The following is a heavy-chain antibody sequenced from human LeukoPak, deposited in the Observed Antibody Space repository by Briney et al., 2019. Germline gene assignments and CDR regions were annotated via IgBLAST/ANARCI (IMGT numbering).Heavy chain of an antibody. CDR3: ARVARASIFGVVNAYFDY. D-gene: IGHD3-3*01. Sequence: SETLSLTCTVSGGSISSYYWSWIRQPPGKGLEWIGYIYYSGSTNYNPSLKSRVTISVDTSKNQFSLKLGSVTAADTAVYYCARVARASIFGVVNAYFDYWGQGTLVTVSS. CDR2: IYYSGST. V-gene: IGHV4-59*01. J-gene: IGHJ4*02. CDR1: GGSISSYY.